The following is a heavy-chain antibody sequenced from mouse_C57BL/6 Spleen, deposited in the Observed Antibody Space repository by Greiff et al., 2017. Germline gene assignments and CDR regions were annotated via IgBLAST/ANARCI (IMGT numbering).Heavy chain of an antibody. J-gene: IGHJ2*01. D-gene: IGHD1-1*01. CDR1: GYTFTSYW. V-gene: IGHV1-55*01. CDR2: IYPGSGST. Sequence: QVHVKQPGAELVKPGASVKMSCKASGYTFTSYWITWVKQRPGQGLEWIGDIYPGSGSTNYNEKFKSKATLTVDTSSSTAYMQLSSLTSEDSAVYYCARFNLLLRFDYGGQGTTLTVSS. CDR3: ARFNLLLRFDY.